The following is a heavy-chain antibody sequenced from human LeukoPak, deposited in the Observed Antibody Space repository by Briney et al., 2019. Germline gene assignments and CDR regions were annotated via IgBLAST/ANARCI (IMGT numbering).Heavy chain of an antibody. J-gene: IGHJ4*02. CDR3: AGGGYYYDSSGYLDY. Sequence: LKPSETLSLTCAVYGGSFSGYYWSWIRQPPGKGLEWIGEINHSGSTNYNPSLKSRVTISVDTSKNQFSLKLSSVTAADTAVYYCAGGGYYYDSSGYLDYWGQGTLVTVSS. D-gene: IGHD3-22*01. CDR2: INHSGST. V-gene: IGHV4-34*01. CDR1: GGSFSGYY.